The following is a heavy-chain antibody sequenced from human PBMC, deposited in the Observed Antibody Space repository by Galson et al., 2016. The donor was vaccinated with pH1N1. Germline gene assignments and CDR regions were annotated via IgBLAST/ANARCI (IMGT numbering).Heavy chain of an antibody. J-gene: IGHJ3*01. Sequence: SLRLSCAAAGFTFGHYGMHWVRQVPGKGLEWVSGINWNSKTRAYGDPVRGRSTISRDNAKNSLYLKMNSLRPEDTALYYCVTDSEDGYRNLVPHDAFDVWGQGTMVTVSS. CDR2: INWNSKTR. CDR3: VTDSEDGYRNLVPHDAFDV. V-gene: IGHV3-9*01. D-gene: IGHD3-10*01. CDR1: GFTFGHYG.